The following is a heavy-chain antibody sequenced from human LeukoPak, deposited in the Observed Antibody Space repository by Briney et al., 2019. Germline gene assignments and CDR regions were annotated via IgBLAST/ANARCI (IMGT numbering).Heavy chain of an antibody. D-gene: IGHD3-10*01. CDR3: ARLHRGDDAFDI. Sequence: PSETLSLTCTVSGGSISSYYWSWIRQPPGKGLEWIGYIYNSGSTNYNPSLKSRVTISVDTSKNHLSLKLSSVTAADTAVYYCARLHRGDDAFDIWGQGTMVTVYS. V-gene: IGHV4-59*08. CDR2: IYNSGST. J-gene: IGHJ3*02. CDR1: GGSISSYY.